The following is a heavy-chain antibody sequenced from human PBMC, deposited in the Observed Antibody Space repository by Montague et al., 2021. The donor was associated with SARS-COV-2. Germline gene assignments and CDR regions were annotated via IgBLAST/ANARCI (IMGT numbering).Heavy chain of an antibody. V-gene: IGHV3-13*04. Sequence: SLRLSCAASGFSFSNYDMYWVRQATGKGLEWVSGIDTAGHTYYPGSVKGRFTISRENANNSLYLQMNSLRDRDTAVYYCARETTVQYYYAMDVWGQGTTVTVSS. D-gene: IGHD3-16*01. CDR1: GFSFSNYD. CDR2: IDTAGHT. J-gene: IGHJ6*02. CDR3: ARETTVQYYYAMDV.